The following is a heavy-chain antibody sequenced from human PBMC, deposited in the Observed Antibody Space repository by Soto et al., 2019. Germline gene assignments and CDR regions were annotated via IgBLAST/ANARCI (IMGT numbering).Heavy chain of an antibody. CDR2: IRSKAYGGTT. Sequence: GGSLRLSCTASGFTFGDYAMSWVRQAPGKGLEWVGFIRSKAYGGTTEYTASVKGRFTISRDDSKSIAYLQMNSLKTEDTAVYYCTRDSNWGSGYWGQGTLVTVSS. V-gene: IGHV3-49*04. CDR3: TRDSNWGSGY. J-gene: IGHJ4*02. D-gene: IGHD7-27*01. CDR1: GFTFGDYA.